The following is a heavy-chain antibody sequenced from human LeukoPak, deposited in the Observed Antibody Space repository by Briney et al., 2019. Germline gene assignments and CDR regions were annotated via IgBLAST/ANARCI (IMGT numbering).Heavy chain of an antibody. Sequence: PSETLSLTCTVSGDSISTYYWSWIRQPPGKGLECIGHVSYSGSTDYNPSLKSRLTMSIDSSMNQFSLKLSSVTAADTAVYYCARGSSSSWYEDFDYWGQGTLVTVSS. V-gene: IGHV4-59*08. J-gene: IGHJ4*02. CDR1: GDSISTYY. D-gene: IGHD6-13*01. CDR2: VSYSGST. CDR3: ARGSSSSWYEDFDY.